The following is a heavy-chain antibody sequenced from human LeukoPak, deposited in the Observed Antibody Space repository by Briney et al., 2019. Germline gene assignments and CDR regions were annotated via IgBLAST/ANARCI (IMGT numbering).Heavy chain of an antibody. D-gene: IGHD1-26*01. J-gene: IGHJ4*02. Sequence: SETLSLTCAVYGGSFSDYYWSWIRQPPGKGLEWIGEINHSGSTNYNPSLKSRVTISVDTSKNQFSLKLSSVTAADTAVYYCAGSSGSYLRGHDYWGQGTLVTVSS. CDR2: INHSGST. V-gene: IGHV4-34*01. CDR1: GGSFSDYY. CDR3: AGSSGSYLRGHDY.